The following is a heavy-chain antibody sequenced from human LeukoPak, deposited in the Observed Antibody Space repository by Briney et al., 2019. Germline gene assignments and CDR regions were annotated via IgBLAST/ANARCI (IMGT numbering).Heavy chain of an antibody. J-gene: IGHJ4*02. Sequence: GASVKVSCKASVYTFTGYYMHWVRPPPGQGLERMGLINPNSGGTNYAQKFQGRVTMTRDTSISTAYMELSRLRSDDTAVYYCAREGHSGSSIDYWGQGTLVTVSS. V-gene: IGHV1-2*02. CDR1: VYTFTGYY. D-gene: IGHD1-26*01. CDR2: INPNSGGT. CDR3: AREGHSGSSIDY.